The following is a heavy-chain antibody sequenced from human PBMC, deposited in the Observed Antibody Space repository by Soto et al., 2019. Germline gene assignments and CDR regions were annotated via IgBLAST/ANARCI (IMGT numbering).Heavy chain of an antibody. CDR2: ISYDGSSK. CDR3: VRRSTLSYHGMDV. J-gene: IGHJ6*02. CDR1: GFTFGSYD. V-gene: IGHV3-30*04. Sequence: QEQLVESGGGVVQPGRSLRLSCAASGFTFGSYDMHWVRQTPGKGLEWVAIISYDGSSKYYSDSVKGRFTFSRDNSKNMLYLQMNSLRPEDAAVYYCVRRSTLSYHGMDVWGQGTTVTISS. D-gene: IGHD1-26*01.